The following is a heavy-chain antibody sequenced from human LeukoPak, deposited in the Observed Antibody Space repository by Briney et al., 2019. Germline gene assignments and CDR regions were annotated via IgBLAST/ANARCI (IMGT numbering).Heavy chain of an antibody. V-gene: IGHV4-4*07. D-gene: IGHD6-6*01. CDR3: ALEYSSSSGNWFDP. CDR1: GGSISSYF. CDR2: IYTSGTT. Sequence: SETLSLTCTVSGGSISSYFWSWIRQPAGKGLEWIGRIYTSGTTNYNPSLKSRVTMSVDTSKNQFSLKLTFVTAADTAVYYCALEYSSSSGNWFDPWGQGTLVTVSS. J-gene: IGHJ5*02.